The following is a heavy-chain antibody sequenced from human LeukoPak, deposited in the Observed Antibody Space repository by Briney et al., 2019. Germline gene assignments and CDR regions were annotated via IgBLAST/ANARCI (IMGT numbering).Heavy chain of an antibody. J-gene: IGHJ4*02. Sequence: GGSLRLSCAASGFTFRSYEMHWVRLAPGKGLTWVSRINSDGTKTDYADSVKGRFTISRDNPKNTLFLQMNSLRAGDTAIYYCASLDPFDYWGQGTLVTVSS. CDR1: GFTFRSYE. CDR3: ASLDPFDY. V-gene: IGHV3-74*01. CDR2: INSDGTKT.